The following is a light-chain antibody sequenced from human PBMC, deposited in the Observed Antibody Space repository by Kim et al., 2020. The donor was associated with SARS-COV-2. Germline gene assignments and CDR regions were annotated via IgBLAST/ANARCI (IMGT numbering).Light chain of an antibody. CDR3: QVWDSSSDVV. CDR2: YDS. CDR1: NIGSKS. Sequence: VAPGKTARITCGGNNIGSKSVHWYQQKPGQAPVLVIYYDSDQPSGIPERFSGSNSGNTATLTISRVEAGDEADYYCQVWDSSSDVVFGGGTKLTVL. V-gene: IGLV3-21*04. J-gene: IGLJ2*01.